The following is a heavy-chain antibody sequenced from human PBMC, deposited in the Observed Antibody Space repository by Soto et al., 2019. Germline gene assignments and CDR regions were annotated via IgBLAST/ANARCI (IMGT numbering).Heavy chain of an antibody. Sequence: QVQLVESGGGVVQPGRSLRLSCAASGFTFSSYAMHWVRQAPGKGLEWVAVISYDGSNKYYADSVKGRFTISRDNSKNTLYLQMNSLRAEDTAVYYCARVGWDGDSARYWGQGTLVTVSS. CDR2: ISYDGSNK. D-gene: IGHD4-17*01. V-gene: IGHV3-30-3*01. CDR3: ARVGWDGDSARY. CDR1: GFTFSSYA. J-gene: IGHJ4*02.